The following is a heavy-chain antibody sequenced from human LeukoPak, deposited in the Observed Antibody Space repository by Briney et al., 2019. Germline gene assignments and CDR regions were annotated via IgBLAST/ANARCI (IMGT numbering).Heavy chain of an antibody. Sequence: TGGPLSLPCVVSGFTFSRHWMRWVRQAPGKGLVWVSHINGDGSSTNYADSVRGRFTISKDSAKNTLYLQMNGLRAEDTAVYYCARDGVPAAADYWGQGTVVTVSS. V-gene: IGHV3-74*01. CDR2: INGDGSST. D-gene: IGHD2-2*01. CDR1: GFTFSRHW. J-gene: IGHJ4*02. CDR3: ARDGVPAAADY.